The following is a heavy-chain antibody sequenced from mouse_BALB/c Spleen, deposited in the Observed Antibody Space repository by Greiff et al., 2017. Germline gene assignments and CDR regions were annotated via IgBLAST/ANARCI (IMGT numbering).Heavy chain of an antibody. CDR1: GFSLTSYD. Sequence: VKLMESGPGLVAPSQSLSITCTVSGFSLTSYDISWIRQPPGKGLEWLGVIWTGGGTNYNSAFMSRLSISKDNSKSQVFLKMNSLQTDDTAIYYCASLNFFAYWGQGTLVTVSA. J-gene: IGHJ3*01. CDR2: IWTGGGT. D-gene: IGHD6-2*01. CDR3: ASLNFFAY. V-gene: IGHV2-9-2*01.